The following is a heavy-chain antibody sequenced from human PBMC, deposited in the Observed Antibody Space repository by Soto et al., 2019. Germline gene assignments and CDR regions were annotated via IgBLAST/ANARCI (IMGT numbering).Heavy chain of an antibody. CDR2: IIPILGIA. D-gene: IGHD6-13*01. CDR1: GGTFSSYT. V-gene: IGHV1-69*02. Sequence: GASVKVSCKASGGTFSSYTISWVRQAPGQGLGWMGRIIPILGIANYAQKFQGRVTITADKSTSTAYMELSSLRSEDTAVYYCARSPKAAAGTFDYRGQGTLVTVSS. J-gene: IGHJ4*02. CDR3: ARSPKAAAGTFDY.